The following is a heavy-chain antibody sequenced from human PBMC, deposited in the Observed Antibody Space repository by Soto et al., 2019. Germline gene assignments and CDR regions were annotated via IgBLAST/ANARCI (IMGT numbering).Heavy chain of an antibody. J-gene: IGHJ6*02. CDR3: AGHSSGVPGYYYGMDV. Sequence: QVQLVQSGAEVKKPGSSVKVSCKASGGTFSSYAISWVRQAPGQGLEWMGGIIPIFDTADYAQKFQGRVTITADESTNTAYMELSSRRSEDTAVYYCAGHSSGVPGYYYGMDVWGQGTTVTVS. V-gene: IGHV1-69*12. CDR1: GGTFSSYA. CDR2: IIPIFDTA. D-gene: IGHD3-22*01.